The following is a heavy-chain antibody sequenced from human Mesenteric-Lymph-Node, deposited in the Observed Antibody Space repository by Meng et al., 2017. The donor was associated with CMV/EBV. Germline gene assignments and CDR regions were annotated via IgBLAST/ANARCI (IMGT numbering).Heavy chain of an antibody. D-gene: IGHD1-1*01. J-gene: IGHJ4*02. Sequence: ASSGFTFSSSSMHWIRQAPGTGLAWVSSVSSSSSYIYYADSVKGRFTISRDNAKNSLYLQMNSLRAEDTAVYYCARGSFRTGTSVDYWGQGTLVTVSS. CDR3: ARGSFRTGTSVDY. V-gene: IGHV3-21*01. CDR1: GFTFSSSS. CDR2: VSSSSSYI.